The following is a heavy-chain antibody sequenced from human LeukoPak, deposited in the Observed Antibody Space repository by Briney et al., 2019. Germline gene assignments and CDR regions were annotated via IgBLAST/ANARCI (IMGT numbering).Heavy chain of an antibody. CDR1: GGSFSGYF. CDR3: ARIKSIDIVVVPAATYWFDP. CDR2: INESGST. Sequence: SETLSLTCAVFGGSFSGYFWSWIRQPPGKGLKWIGEINESGSTNYNPSLKSRVTISIDTSKNQFSLKLSSVTAADTAVYYCARIKSIDIVVVPAATYWFDPWGQGTLVTVSS. J-gene: IGHJ5*02. V-gene: IGHV4-34*01. D-gene: IGHD2-2*01.